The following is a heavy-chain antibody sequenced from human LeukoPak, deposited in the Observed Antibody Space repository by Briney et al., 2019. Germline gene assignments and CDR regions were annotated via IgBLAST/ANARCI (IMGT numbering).Heavy chain of an antibody. CDR1: GYTFTRYW. CDR2: IDPGDSDT. J-gene: IGHJ3*01. V-gene: IGHV5-51*01. Sequence: KPGGSLRLSCKGSGYTFTRYWIGWVRQMPGKGLELMGIIDPGDSDTRYSPSFQGQVTFSADKSIRMVYLQWSSLKASDIAIYHCARLNDGFDVWGQGTMVTVSS. CDR3: ARLNDGFDV.